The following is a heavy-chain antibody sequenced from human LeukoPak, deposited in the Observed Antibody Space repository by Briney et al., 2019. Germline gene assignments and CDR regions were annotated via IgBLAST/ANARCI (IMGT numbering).Heavy chain of an antibody. CDR3: ARDLMSIAAAGTFDY. V-gene: IGHV6-1*01. Sequence: SQTLSLTCAISGDSVSSNSAAWNWIRQSPSRGLEWLGRTYYRSKWYNDYAVAVKSRITINPDTPKNKFSLQLNSVTPEDTAVYYCARDLMSIAAAGTFDYWGQGPLVTVSS. D-gene: IGHD6-13*01. CDR2: TYYRSKWYN. CDR1: GDSVSSNSAA. J-gene: IGHJ4*02.